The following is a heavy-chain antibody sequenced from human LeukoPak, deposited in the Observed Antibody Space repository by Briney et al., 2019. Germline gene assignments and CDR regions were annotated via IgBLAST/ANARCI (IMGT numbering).Heavy chain of an antibody. Sequence: PSETLSLTCAVYGGSLSGYYWSWIRQPPGKGLEWIGEINHSGSTNYNPSLKSRVTISVDTSKNQFSLKLSSVTAADTAVYYCARKVAAAAGSSGAPYYFDYWGQGTLVTVSS. V-gene: IGHV4-34*01. CDR3: ARKVAAAAGSSGAPYYFDY. CDR2: INHSGST. J-gene: IGHJ4*02. CDR1: GGSLSGYY. D-gene: IGHD6-13*01.